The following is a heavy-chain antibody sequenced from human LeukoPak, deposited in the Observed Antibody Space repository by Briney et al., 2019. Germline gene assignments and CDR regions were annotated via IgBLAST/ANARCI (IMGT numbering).Heavy chain of an antibody. D-gene: IGHD5-24*01. CDR2: IYYSGST. CDR3: AREGDGYKD. V-gene: IGHV4-4*02. CDR1: GGSISSSNW. Sequence: SETLSLTCAVSGGSISSSNWWSWVRQPPGKGLEWIGSIYYSGSTYYNPSLKSRVTISVDTSKNQFSLKLSSVTAADTAVYYCAREGDGYKDWGQGTLVTVSS. J-gene: IGHJ4*02.